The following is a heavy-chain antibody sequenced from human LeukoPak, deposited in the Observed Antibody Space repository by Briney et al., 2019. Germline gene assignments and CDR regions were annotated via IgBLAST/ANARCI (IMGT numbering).Heavy chain of an antibody. CDR3: ARLPITIFGVAYGDY. CDR2: IYYSGST. Sequence: YPSETLSLTCTVSGGSISSSSYYWGWIRQPPGKGLEWIGSIYYSGSTYYNPSLKSRVTISVDTSKNQFSLKLSSVTAADTAVYYCARLPITIFGVAYGDYWGQGTLVTVSS. CDR1: GGSISSSSYY. V-gene: IGHV4-39*01. D-gene: IGHD3-3*01. J-gene: IGHJ4*02.